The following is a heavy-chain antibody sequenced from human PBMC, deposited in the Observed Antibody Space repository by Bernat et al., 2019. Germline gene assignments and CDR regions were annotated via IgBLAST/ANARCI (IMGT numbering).Heavy chain of an antibody. V-gene: IGHV3-33*08. CDR3: ARIVGEYCSGGSCYFLDY. CDR1: GFTFSSYA. J-gene: IGHJ4*02. D-gene: IGHD2-15*01. Sequence: QVQLVESGGGVVQPGRSLRLSCAASGFTFSSYAMHWVRQAPGKGLEWVAVIWYDGSNKYYADSVKGRFTISRDNSKNTLYLQMNSLRAEDTAVYYCARIVGEYCSGGSCYFLDYWGQGTLVTVSS. CDR2: IWYDGSNK.